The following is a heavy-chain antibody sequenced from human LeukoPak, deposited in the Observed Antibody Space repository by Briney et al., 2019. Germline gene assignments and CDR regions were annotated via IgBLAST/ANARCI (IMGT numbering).Heavy chain of an antibody. J-gene: IGHJ3*02. V-gene: IGHV1-2*06. CDR3: SRVTEPDDAFDI. CDR1: GYTFTGYY. CDR2: INPNSGGT. D-gene: IGHD1-14*01. Sequence: ASVQVSCKASGYTFTGYYMHSVRQAPGQGLAWMGRINPNSGGTNYAQKFQGRVTTTRDTSISTAYMDLSRLRSDDTAVYYYSRVTEPDDAFDIWGQGTMVTVSS.